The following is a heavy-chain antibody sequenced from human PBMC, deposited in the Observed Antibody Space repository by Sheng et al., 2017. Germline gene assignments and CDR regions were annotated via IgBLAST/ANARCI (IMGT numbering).Heavy chain of an antibody. D-gene: IGHD4-17*01. V-gene: IGHV3-23*01. CDR1: GFSFRSYA. Sequence: EVQLLESGGGLGAPGGSLTLSCAASGFSFRSYAMSWARQAPGKGLEWVSALGGSGGNKFYADSVRGRFTISRDNSRNRLFLRMDSLRAEDTAVYFCAKGDYGDYLHYFDHWGRGTLATVSS. J-gene: IGHJ4*02. CDR2: LGGSGGNK. CDR3: AKGDYGDYLHYFDH.